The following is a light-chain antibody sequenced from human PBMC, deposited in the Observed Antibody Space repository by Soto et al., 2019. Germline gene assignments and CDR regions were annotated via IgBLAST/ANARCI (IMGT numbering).Light chain of an antibody. CDR2: GNS. CDR1: SSNIGAGYE. CDR3: QSSDSSLSGSEV. J-gene: IGLJ2*01. V-gene: IGLV1-40*01. Sequence: QSVLTQPPSVSGAPGQRVTFSCTGSSSNIGAGYEVHWYQQLPGTAPKLLIYGNSNRPSGVPDRFSGSKTGTSASLAITGLQAEDEADYYCQSSDSSLSGSEVFGGGTKLTVL.